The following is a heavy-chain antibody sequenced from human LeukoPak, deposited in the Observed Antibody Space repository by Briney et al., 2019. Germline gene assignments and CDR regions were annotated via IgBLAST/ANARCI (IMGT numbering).Heavy chain of an antibody. J-gene: IGHJ5*02. CDR2: FDPEDGET. CDR1: GYTLTELS. D-gene: IGHD5-12*01. Sequence: GASVKVSCKVSGYTLTELSMHWVRQAPGKGLEWMGGFDPEDGETIYAQKFQGRVTMTEDTSTDTAYMELSSLRSEDTAVYYSATAWDGSGYDSNWFDPWGQGTLVTVSS. CDR3: ATAWDGSGYDSNWFDP. V-gene: IGHV1-24*01.